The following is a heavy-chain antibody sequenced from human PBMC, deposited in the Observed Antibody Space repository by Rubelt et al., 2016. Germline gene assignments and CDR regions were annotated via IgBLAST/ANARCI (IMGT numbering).Heavy chain of an antibody. D-gene: IGHD6-19*01. CDR1: GFTFSSYG. CDR2: IWYDGSNK. V-gene: IGHV3-33*08. J-gene: IGHJ3*02. CDR3: AREKTGWFPNAFDI. Sequence: QVQLVESGGGVVQPGRSLRLSCAASGFTFSSYGMHWVRQAPGKGLEWVAVIWYDGSNKYYADSVKGRFTISRDNSKNTLYLQMNSLRAEDTAVYYCAREKTGWFPNAFDIWGQGTMVTVSS.